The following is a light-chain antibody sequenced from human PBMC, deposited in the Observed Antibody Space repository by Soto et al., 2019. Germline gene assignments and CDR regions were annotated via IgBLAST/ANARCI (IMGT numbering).Light chain of an antibody. CDR1: QRIDTW. CDR3: QQYETFSPWT. CDR2: KAT. V-gene: IGKV1-5*03. J-gene: IGKJ1*01. Sequence: DIQVTQSPSILAASVGDRVTITCRASQRIDTWLAWYQQKPGTAPKLLIYKATILQSGVPSRFSGSGSGTEFTLAISSLEPDDFATYYCQQYETFSPWTFGQGTKVE.